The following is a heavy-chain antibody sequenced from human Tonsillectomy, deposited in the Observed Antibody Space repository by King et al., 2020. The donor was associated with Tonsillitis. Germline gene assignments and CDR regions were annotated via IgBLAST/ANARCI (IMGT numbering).Heavy chain of an antibody. CDR2: IFYSGST. D-gene: IGHD4-17*01. J-gene: IGHJ4*02. Sequence: VQLQESGPGLVKPSQTLSLTCTVSGASISSGGYYWSWIRQHPGEGPEWIGYIFYSGSTYYNPSLKSRVNMSLDTSKNQFSLRLSSVTAADTAVYYCARVADYAFDYFDLWGRGTLVTVSS. CDR3: ARVADYAFDYFDL. CDR1: GASISSGGYY. V-gene: IGHV4-31*03.